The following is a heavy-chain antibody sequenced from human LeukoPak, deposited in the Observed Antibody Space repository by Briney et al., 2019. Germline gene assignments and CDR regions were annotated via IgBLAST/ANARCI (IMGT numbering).Heavy chain of an antibody. CDR2: IYYSGST. CDR1: GDSITGNTYY. V-gene: IGHV4-39*01. Sequence: LETLSLTCTVSGDSITGNTYYWGWIRQPPGKWPEWIGSIYYSGSTYYNPSLQSRVTISLDTSKNQFSLKLSSVTATDTAVYYCARHWSYYASGPLFDHWGQGTLVTVSS. D-gene: IGHD3-10*01. J-gene: IGHJ4*02. CDR3: ARHWSYYASGPLFDH.